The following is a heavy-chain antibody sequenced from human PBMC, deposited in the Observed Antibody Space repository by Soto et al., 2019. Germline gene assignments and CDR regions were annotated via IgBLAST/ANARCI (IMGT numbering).Heavy chain of an antibody. Sequence: QVQLVQSGAEVKKPGSSVKVSCKASGGTFSSYAISWVRQAPGQGLEWMGGIIPIFGTANYAQKFQGRVTITXXEXTXXAYMELSSLRSEDTAVYYCARDSTLDDYGNYGFDYWGQGTLVTVSS. D-gene: IGHD4-17*01. J-gene: IGHJ4*02. V-gene: IGHV1-69*05. CDR3: ARDSTLDDYGNYGFDY. CDR2: IIPIFGTA. CDR1: GGTFSSYA.